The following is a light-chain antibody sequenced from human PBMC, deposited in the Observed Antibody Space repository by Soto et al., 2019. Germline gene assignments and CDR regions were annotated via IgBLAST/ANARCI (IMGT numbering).Light chain of an antibody. CDR3: KQYDTSPPRYT. Sequence: EIVLTHSPGTLSLSPGERATLSCRASQSVYSTYLAWYQQKPDQSPRLLIYATSTRAAGIPDRFSGSGSGTDVTLTIRRLEPDDVAVYYCKQYDTSPPRYTVGQGTKVDIK. V-gene: IGKV3-20*01. J-gene: IGKJ2*01. CDR1: QSVYSTY. CDR2: ATS.